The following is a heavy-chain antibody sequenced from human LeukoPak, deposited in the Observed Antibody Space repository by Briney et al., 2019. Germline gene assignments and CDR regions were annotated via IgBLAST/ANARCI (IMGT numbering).Heavy chain of an antibody. D-gene: IGHD2-15*01. CDR1: GSGITSYW. CDR2: IYPADSDI. Sequence: GESLKISCKGSGSGITSYWIAWGRRMPGKGREGMGMIYPADSDIRYSPSFQGQVTISADKSISTAYLQWSSLKASDTAMYYCARQEYCSGGSCYTWFDPWGQGTLVTVSS. V-gene: IGHV5-51*01. J-gene: IGHJ5*02. CDR3: ARQEYCSGGSCYTWFDP.